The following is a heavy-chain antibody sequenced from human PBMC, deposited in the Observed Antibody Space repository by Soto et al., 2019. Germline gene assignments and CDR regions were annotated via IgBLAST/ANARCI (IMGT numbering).Heavy chain of an antibody. V-gene: IGHV4-59*08. Sequence: QVQLQESGPGLVKPSETLSLTCTVSGGSITNYYCIWFRQPPGKGLEWIGYINYDGYSAYNLSLKRRVTLAMDASKTQFSLMLESVTATDTAVYYCSRHGFGPLHGLVYVWGPGTTVIVSS. CDR2: INYDGYS. CDR3: SRHGFGPLHGLVYV. J-gene: IGHJ6*02. CDR1: GGSITNYY. D-gene: IGHD3-10*01.